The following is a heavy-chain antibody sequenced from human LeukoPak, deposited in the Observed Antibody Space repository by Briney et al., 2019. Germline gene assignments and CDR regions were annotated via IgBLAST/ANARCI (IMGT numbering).Heavy chain of an antibody. CDR1: GFTVSSSY. D-gene: IGHD6-19*01. CDR2: LYSGGGT. CDR3: ARAGGLPIAVAPIDC. V-gene: IGHV3-53*01. Sequence: GGSLRLSCAASGFTVSSSYMTWVRQAPGKGLEWVSTLYSGGGTFYADSVKGRFTISRDNSKNTLGLHMSSLRAEDTAVYYCARAGGLPIAVAPIDCWGQGTLVTVSS. J-gene: IGHJ4*02.